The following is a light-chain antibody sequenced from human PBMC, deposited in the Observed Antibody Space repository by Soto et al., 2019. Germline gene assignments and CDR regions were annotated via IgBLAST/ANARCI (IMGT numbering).Light chain of an antibody. CDR3: CSYAGSVTYVV. Sequence: QSALTQPASVSGSPGQSITISCTGTSIDIGSYALVSWYQHHPARAPKLIIYEASKRPSGVSMRFSGSKSGYTASLTISGLQAEDEADYFCCSYAGSVTYVVFGGGTKVTVL. V-gene: IGLV2-23*01. CDR1: SIDIGSYAL. CDR2: EAS. J-gene: IGLJ2*01.